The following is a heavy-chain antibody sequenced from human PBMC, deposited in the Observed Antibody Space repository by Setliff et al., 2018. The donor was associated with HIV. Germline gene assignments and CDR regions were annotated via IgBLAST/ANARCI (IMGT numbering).Heavy chain of an antibody. Sequence: ASVKVSCKASGYTFTSYYMHWVRQAPGQGLEWMGMINPSDGSTRYAQKLQGRVTMTRDTSTTTVYMALRSLRSEDAAVYYCARDKTPIFGVVIATNWFDPWGQGTLVTVSS. CDR1: GYTFTSYY. CDR3: ARDKTPIFGVVIATNWFDP. J-gene: IGHJ5*02. D-gene: IGHD3-3*01. CDR2: INPSDGST. V-gene: IGHV1-46*01.